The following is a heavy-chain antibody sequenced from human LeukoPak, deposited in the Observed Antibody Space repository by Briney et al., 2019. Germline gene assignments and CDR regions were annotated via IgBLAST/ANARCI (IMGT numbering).Heavy chain of an antibody. CDR2: IFYGGST. J-gene: IGHJ3*02. CDR3: ARDTEQLVRKGAFDI. Sequence: SETLSLTCTGSGGSISSSSYYWGWIRRPPGKGLEWIGNIFYGGSTSYNPSLKSRVTISVDTSKNQFSLKLSSVTAADTAVYYCARDTEQLVRKGAFDIWGQGTMVTVSS. CDR1: GGSISSSSYY. V-gene: IGHV4-39*07. D-gene: IGHD6-6*01.